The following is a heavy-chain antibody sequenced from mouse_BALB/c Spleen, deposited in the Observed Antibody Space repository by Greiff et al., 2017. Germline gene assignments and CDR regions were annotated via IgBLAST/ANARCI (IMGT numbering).Heavy chain of an antibody. CDR3: AGGNYGFAY. J-gene: IGHJ3*01. V-gene: IGHV1-82*01. CDR1: GYAFSSSW. CDR2: IYPGDGDT. Sequence: VQLQQSGPELVKPGASVKISCKASGYAFSSSWMNWVKQRPGQGLEWIGRIYPGDGDTNYNGKFKGKATLTADKSSSTAYMQLSSLTSVDSAVYFCAGGNYGFAYWGQGTLVTVSA. D-gene: IGHD2-1*01.